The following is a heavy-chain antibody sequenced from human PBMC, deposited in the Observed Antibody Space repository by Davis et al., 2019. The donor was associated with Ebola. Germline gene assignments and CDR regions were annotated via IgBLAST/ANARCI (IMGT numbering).Heavy chain of an antibody. V-gene: IGHV3-74*01. CDR2: TNTDGSTT. CDR1: GFTFSNYW. J-gene: IGHJ6*02. D-gene: IGHD2-15*01. Sequence: PGGSLRLSCVVSGFTFSNYWMHWVRQAPGKGPVWVSRTNTDGSTTNYADSVKGRFTISRDNAKSTLYLQMNSLSAEDTAVYYCTRGLCSGGRCDYYYGMDVWGQGTTVTVSS. CDR3: TRGLCSGGRCDYYYGMDV.